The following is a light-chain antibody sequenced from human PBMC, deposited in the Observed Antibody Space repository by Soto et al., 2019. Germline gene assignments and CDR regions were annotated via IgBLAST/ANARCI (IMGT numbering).Light chain of an antibody. CDR2: EVS. V-gene: IGLV2-14*01. J-gene: IGLJ1*01. Sequence: QSALTQPASVSGSPGQSITISCTGTSSDVGAYNHVSWYQQHPGKAPKLMIYEVSNRPSGVSHRFSGSKSDNTASLTISGLQTDDEADYYCSSYTSSRTLVFGTGTKVTAL. CDR3: SSYTSSRTLV. CDR1: SSDVGAYNH.